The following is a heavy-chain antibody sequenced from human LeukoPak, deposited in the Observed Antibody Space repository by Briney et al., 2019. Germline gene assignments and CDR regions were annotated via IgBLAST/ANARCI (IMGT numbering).Heavy chain of an antibody. V-gene: IGHV4-31*03. CDR3: ASGPVSYYYGMDV. CDR2: IYYSGST. Sequence: PSETLSLTCTVSGGSISSGGYYWSWIRQHPGKGLEWFGYIYYSGSTYYNPSLKSRVTISVDTSKNQFSLKLSSVTAADTAVYYCASGPVSYYYGMDVWGQGTTVTVSS. J-gene: IGHJ6*02. CDR1: GGSISSGGYY.